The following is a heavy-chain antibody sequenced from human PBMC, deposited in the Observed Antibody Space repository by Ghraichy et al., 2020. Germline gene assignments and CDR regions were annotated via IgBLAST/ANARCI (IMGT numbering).Heavy chain of an antibody. J-gene: IGHJ3*02. Sequence: GGSLRLSCAASGFTFSSYAMHWVRQAPGKGLEWVAVISYDGSNKYYADSVKGRFTISRDNSKNTLYLQMNSLRAEDTAVYYCARDQGGSYYYDSSGYYFSAFDIWGQGTMVTVSS. D-gene: IGHD3-22*01. V-gene: IGHV3-30*04. CDR1: GFTFSSYA. CDR2: ISYDGSNK. CDR3: ARDQGGSYYYDSSGYYFSAFDI.